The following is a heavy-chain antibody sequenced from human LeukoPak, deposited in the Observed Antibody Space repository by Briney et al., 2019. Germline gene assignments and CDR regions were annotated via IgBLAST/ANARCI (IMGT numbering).Heavy chain of an antibody. CDR3: ARAMRIAAAGTYYFDY. D-gene: IGHD6-13*01. CDR2: TYYRSKWYN. V-gene: IGHV6-1*01. J-gene: IGHJ4*02. Sequence: SETLSLTCTVSGGSISSYYWSWIRQSPSRGLEWLGRTYYRSKWYNDYAVSVKSRITINPDTSKNQFSLQLNSVTPEDTAVYYCARAMRIAAAGTYYFDYWGQGTLVTVSS. CDR1: GGSISSYY.